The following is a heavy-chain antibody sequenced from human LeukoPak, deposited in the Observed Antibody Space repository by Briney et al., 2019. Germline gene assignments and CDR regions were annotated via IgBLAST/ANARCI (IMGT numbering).Heavy chain of an antibody. CDR3: ARGQWLPVFDF. Sequence: SETLSLTCAVYGGSFSGYYWSWIRQPPGKGLEWIGEINHSGSTSYNPSLKSRVTISVDTSKNHFSLKLSSVTAADTAVYYCARGQWLPVFDFWGQGTLVTVSS. J-gene: IGHJ4*02. D-gene: IGHD3-22*01. CDR1: GGSFSGYY. V-gene: IGHV4-34*01. CDR2: INHSGST.